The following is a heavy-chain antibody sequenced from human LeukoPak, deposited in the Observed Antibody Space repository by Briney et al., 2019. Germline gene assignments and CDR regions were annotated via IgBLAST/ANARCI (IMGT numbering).Heavy chain of an antibody. CDR3: AREGGYSGYDMDY. CDR1: GFTFSSYS. V-gene: IGHV3-21*01. J-gene: IGHJ4*02. D-gene: IGHD5-12*01. CDR2: ISSSSSYI. Sequence: NPGGSLRLSCAASGFTFSSYSMNWVRQAPGKGLEWVSSISSSSSYIYYADSVKGRFTISRDNAKNSLYLQMNSLRAEDTAVYYCAREGGYSGYDMDYWGQETLVTVSS.